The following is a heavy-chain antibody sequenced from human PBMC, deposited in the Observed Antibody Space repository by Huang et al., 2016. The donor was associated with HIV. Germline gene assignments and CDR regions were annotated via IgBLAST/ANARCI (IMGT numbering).Heavy chain of an antibody. J-gene: IGHJ6*02. D-gene: IGHD5-18*01. Sequence: EVQLVQSGAEVKKPGESLKISCKGSGYSFASYWLGWVRQMPGKGLEWMGIVYPGDSDARYSPSFQGQVTISADKSLSTAYLQWSSLKASDTAMYYCARRGYSYGYYYGMDVWGQGTTVTVSS. CDR3: ARRGYSYGYYYGMDV. CDR2: VYPGDSDA. V-gene: IGHV5-51*01. CDR1: GYSFASYW.